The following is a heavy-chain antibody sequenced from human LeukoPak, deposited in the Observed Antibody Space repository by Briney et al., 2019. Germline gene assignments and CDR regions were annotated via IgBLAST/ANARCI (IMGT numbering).Heavy chain of an antibody. CDR3: ARSDSYTWFDP. V-gene: IGHV1-2*02. CDR2: INPDSGGT. CDR1: EYTFTDYY. D-gene: IGHD2-15*01. J-gene: IGHJ5*02. Sequence: GASVKVSCKASEYTFTDYYIHWMRQAPGQGLEWMGWINPDSGGTSYAQKFQGRVTMTRGTSISTVYVELSRLRSDDTAVYYCARSDSYTWFDPWGQGTLVTVSS.